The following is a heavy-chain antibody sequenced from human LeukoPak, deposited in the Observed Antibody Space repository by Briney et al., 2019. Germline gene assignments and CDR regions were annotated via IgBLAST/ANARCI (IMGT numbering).Heavy chain of an antibody. Sequence: GGSLRLSCAPSGFTFSTYDMNIVPQAPGKRLEWVSFISSSSDYIYYKESVKCRFTISRDTAKNSLYLQLNSLRADNTAHYYCARSYYDNRPYKGKFDYWGQGSLVTVSS. V-gene: IGHV3-21*01. D-gene: IGHD3-22*01. CDR1: GFTFSTYD. CDR2: ISSSSDYI. CDR3: ARSYYDNRPYKGKFDY. J-gene: IGHJ4*02.